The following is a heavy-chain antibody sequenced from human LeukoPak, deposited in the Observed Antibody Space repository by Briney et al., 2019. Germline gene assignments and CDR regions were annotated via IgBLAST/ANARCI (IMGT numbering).Heavy chain of an antibody. CDR3: AKFLLWFEESTNYFDY. V-gene: IGHV3-23*01. CDR2: ISGSGAST. Sequence: GGSLRLSCAASGFTFSSSAMSWVRQAPGKGLEWVSSISGSGASTYYADSVKGRFTISRDNSKNTLYLQMDSLRAEDTAVYYCAKFLLWFEESTNYFDYWGQGTLVTVSS. D-gene: IGHD3-10*01. J-gene: IGHJ4*02. CDR1: GFTFSSSA.